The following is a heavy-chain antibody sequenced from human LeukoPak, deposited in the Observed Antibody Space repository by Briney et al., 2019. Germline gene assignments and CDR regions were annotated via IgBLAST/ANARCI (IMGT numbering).Heavy chain of an antibody. CDR3: AKQKTTVVTLDAFDI. Sequence: GGSLRLSCAVSGFPLSSYAMSWVRQAPGKGLEWVSATSSSDAGTYYADSVRGRFTISRDNSKSTLYLQMSSLRAEDTAVYYCAKQKTTVVTLDAFDIWGQGTMVTVSS. D-gene: IGHD4-23*01. CDR2: TSSSDAGT. J-gene: IGHJ3*02. CDR1: GFPLSSYA. V-gene: IGHV3-23*01.